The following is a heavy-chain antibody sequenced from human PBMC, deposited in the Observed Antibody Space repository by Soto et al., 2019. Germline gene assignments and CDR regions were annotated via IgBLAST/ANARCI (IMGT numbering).Heavy chain of an antibody. CDR3: AKDKAPLEQLGYYFDY. CDR1: GFTFDDYA. Sequence: EVQLVESGGGLVQPGRSLRLSCAASGFTFDDYAMHWVRQAPGKGLEWVSGISWNSGSIGYADSVKGRFTISRDNAKNSLYLQMNSLRAEDTALYYCAKDKAPLEQLGYYFDYWGQGTLVTVSS. J-gene: IGHJ4*02. CDR2: ISWNSGSI. V-gene: IGHV3-9*01. D-gene: IGHD6-6*01.